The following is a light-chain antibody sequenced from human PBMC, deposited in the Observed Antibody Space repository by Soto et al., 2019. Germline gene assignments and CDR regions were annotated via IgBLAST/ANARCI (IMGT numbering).Light chain of an antibody. CDR3: SSYTGSSTLV. V-gene: IGLV2-14*01. Sequence: QSVLTQPASVSGSPGQSITISCTGTSSDVGGYNYVSWYQQHPGKAPKLMIYEVSNRPSGVSNRFSGSKSGNTASLTISGLQADDEVDYYCSSYTGSSTLVFGGGTKLTVL. CDR1: SSDVGGYNY. CDR2: EVS. J-gene: IGLJ3*02.